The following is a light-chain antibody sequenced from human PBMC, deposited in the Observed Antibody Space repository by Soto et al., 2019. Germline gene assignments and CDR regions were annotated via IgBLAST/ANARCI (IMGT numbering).Light chain of an antibody. CDR2: KAS. J-gene: IGKJ3*01. CDR3: QQYSTYPSP. V-gene: IGKV1-5*03. Sequence: DIQMTQSPSTLSASVGDRVTITCRASQSISIWLAWYQQKPGKAPKLLIYKASTLETGVPSRFSGSGSGTEFSITISSLQPDDFSIYYCQQYSTYPSPFGPGTKVDIK. CDR1: QSISIW.